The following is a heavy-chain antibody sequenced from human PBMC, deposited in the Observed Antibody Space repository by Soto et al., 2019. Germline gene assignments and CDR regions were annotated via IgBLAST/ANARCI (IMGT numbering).Heavy chain of an antibody. V-gene: IGHV4-30-2*06. CDR3: ARGDYNDYSDF. CDR2: IFQSGST. Sequence: SETLSLTCAVSGVSINTGGYPWNWIRQSPGKALEWMGHIFQSGSTYYKPSLKGRITIFLDMSNNDFSLEVTSVTPADTAVYFCARGDYNDYSDFWGQGALVTVSS. CDR1: GVSINTGGYP. J-gene: IGHJ4*02. D-gene: IGHD4-4*01.